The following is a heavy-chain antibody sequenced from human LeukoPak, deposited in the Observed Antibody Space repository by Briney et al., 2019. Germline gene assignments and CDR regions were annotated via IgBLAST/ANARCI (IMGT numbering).Heavy chain of an antibody. CDR1: GFTFSSYW. Sequence: GGSLRLSCAASGFTFSSYWMHWVRQAPGKGLVWVSRINSDGSSTSYADSVKGRFTISRDNSKNTLYLQMNSLRAEDTAVYYCARGAVAGNYYYYYMDVWGKGTTVTVSS. CDR2: INSDGSST. J-gene: IGHJ6*03. CDR3: ARGAVAGNYYYYYMDV. V-gene: IGHV3-74*01. D-gene: IGHD6-19*01.